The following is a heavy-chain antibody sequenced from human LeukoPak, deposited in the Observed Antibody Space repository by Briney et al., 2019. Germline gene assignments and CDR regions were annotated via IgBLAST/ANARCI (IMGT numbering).Heavy chain of an antibody. Sequence: VQPGGSLRLSCAASGFTFSTYWMSWVRQAPGKGLEWVSGISGSGGSTYYADSVKGRFTISRDNSKNTLYLQMNGLRAEDTAVYYCASNRGFLETSPFDYWGQGTLVTVSS. J-gene: IGHJ4*02. V-gene: IGHV3-23*01. CDR3: ASNRGFLETSPFDY. D-gene: IGHD3-3*01. CDR1: GFTFSTYW. CDR2: ISGSGGST.